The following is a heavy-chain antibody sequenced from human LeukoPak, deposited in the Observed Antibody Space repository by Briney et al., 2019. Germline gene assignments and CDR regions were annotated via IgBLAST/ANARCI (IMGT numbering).Heavy chain of an antibody. Sequence: PSETLSLTCTVSGGSISSYYWSWIRQPPGKGLGWIGYIYYSGSTNYNPSLKSRVTISVDTSKNQFSLKLSSVTAADTAVYYCARAYYYGSGSYGLDYWGQGTLVTVSS. V-gene: IGHV4-59*01. D-gene: IGHD3-10*01. CDR2: IYYSGST. J-gene: IGHJ4*02. CDR3: ARAYYYGSGSYGLDY. CDR1: GGSISSYY.